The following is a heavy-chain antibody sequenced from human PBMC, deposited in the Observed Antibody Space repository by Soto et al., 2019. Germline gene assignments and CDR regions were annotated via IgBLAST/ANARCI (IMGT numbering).Heavy chain of an antibody. CDR3: ARAYYDRSGYAVDP. Sequence: SETLSLTCRVSGGSISNDYWTWIRQPPGKGLEWIGYIYKGGSINYNPSHKSRVTISVDTSNNQFSLKLSSVTAADTAVYYCARAYYDRSGYAVDPWGQGTLVTVS. D-gene: IGHD3-22*01. V-gene: IGHV4-4*09. J-gene: IGHJ5*02. CDR2: IYKGGSI. CDR1: GGSISNDY.